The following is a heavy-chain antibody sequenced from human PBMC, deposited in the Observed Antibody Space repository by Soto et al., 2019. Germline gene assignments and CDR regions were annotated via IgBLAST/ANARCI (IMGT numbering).Heavy chain of an antibody. D-gene: IGHD3-3*01. V-gene: IGHV3-74*01. CDR1: GFTFSSYW. CDR2: INSDGSST. CDR3: ARDLSLHYDFWSGSEGWFDP. J-gene: IGHJ5*02. Sequence: GGSLRLSCAASGFTFSSYWMHWVRQAPGKGLVWVSRINSDGSSTSYADSVKGRFTISRDNAKNTLYLQMNSLRAEDTAVYYCARDLSLHYDFWSGSEGWFDPWGQGTLVTVSS.